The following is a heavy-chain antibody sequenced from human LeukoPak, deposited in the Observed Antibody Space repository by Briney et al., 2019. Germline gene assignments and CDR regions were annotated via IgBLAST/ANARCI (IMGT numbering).Heavy chain of an antibody. CDR1: GFTFSSYN. V-gene: IGHV3-21*01. Sequence: PGGSLRLFCAASGFTFSSYNMNWVRHARAKALEWVSSISSSSSYIYYADSVKGRFTISRDNAKNSLYLQMNSMRAEDTAVYYCANDPVYCSGGCCQLDYWGQGTLVTVSS. D-gene: IGHD2-15*01. CDR2: ISSSSSYI. J-gene: IGHJ4*02. CDR3: ANDPVYCSGGCCQLDY.